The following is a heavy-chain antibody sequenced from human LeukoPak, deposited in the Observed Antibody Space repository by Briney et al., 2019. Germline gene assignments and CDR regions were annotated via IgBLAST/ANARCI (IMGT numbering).Heavy chain of an antibody. CDR3: AKDPSTYGDFVGY. CDR1: GFTFSSYE. CDR2: ISSSGSTI. J-gene: IGHJ4*02. Sequence: GGSLRLSCAASGFTFSSYEMNWVRQAPGKGLEWVSYISSSGSTIYYADSVKGRFTISRDNAENSLYLQMNSLRAEDTAVYYCAKDPSTYGDFVGYWGQGTLVTVSS. V-gene: IGHV3-48*03. D-gene: IGHD4-17*01.